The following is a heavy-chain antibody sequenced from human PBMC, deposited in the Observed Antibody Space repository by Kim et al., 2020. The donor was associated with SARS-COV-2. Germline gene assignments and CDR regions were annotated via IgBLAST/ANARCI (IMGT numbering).Heavy chain of an antibody. CDR3: AREEPYCSGGSCLGY. D-gene: IGHD2-15*01. CDR2: INPNSGGT. V-gene: IGHV1-2*02. J-gene: IGHJ4*02. Sequence: ASVKVSCKASGYTFTGYYMHWVRQAPGQGLEWMGWINPNSGGTNYAQKFQGRVTMTRDTSISTAYMELSRLRSDDTAVYYCAREEPYCSGGSCLGYWGQGTLVTVSS. CDR1: GYTFTGYY.